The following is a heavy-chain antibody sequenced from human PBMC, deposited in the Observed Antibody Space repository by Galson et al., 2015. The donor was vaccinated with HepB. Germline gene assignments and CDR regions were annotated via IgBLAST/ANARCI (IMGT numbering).Heavy chain of an antibody. CDR1: GYTFSGSY. J-gene: IGHJ5*02. Sequence: SVKVSCKASGYTFSGSYLHWLRQAPGQGLEWMGRINPSTDGTNYAQKFQGRVIMTRDTSISTAYIELSRLRSDDTAVYYCARGMFYYNISVFRNWFDPWGQGTLVTVSS. CDR3: ARGMFYYNISVFRNWFDP. CDR2: INPSTDGT. D-gene: IGHD3-22*01. V-gene: IGHV1-2*06.